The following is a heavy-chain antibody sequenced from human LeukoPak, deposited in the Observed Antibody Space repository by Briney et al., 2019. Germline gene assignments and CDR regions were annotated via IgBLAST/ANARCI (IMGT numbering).Heavy chain of an antibody. D-gene: IGHD3-10*01. CDR2: ISSSSSTI. J-gene: IGHJ3*02. CDR3: ARELWFGDHDAFDI. Sequence: GGSLRLSCAASGFTFSSYSMNWVRQAPGKGLEWVSYISSSSSTIYYADSVKGRFTISRDNAKNSLHLQMNSLRAEDTAVYYCARELWFGDHDAFDIWGQGTMVTVSS. V-gene: IGHV3-48*04. CDR1: GFTFSSYS.